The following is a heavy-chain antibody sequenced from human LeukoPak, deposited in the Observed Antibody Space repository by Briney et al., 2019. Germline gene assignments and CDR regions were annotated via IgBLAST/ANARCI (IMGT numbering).Heavy chain of an antibody. CDR1: GFTFSSYA. CDR2: ISGSGGST. D-gene: IGHD1-26*01. Sequence: PGGSLRLSCAASGFTFSSYAMSWVRQAPGQGLEWVSAISGSGGSTYYADSVKGRFTISRDNLKNTLYLQMSSLRAEDTAVYYCAETRGSPTGSIDYWGQGTLVTVSS. J-gene: IGHJ4*02. CDR3: AETRGSPTGSIDY. V-gene: IGHV3-23*01.